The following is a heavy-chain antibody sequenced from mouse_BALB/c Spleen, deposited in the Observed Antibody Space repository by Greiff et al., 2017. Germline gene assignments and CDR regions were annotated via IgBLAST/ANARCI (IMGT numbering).Heavy chain of an antibody. V-gene: IGHV2-9*02. Sequence: VQLVESGPGLVAPAQSLFITCTASGFSLTSYGVHWVRQAPGKGLEWLGVIWAGGSTIYNSAPMSRLSISKDNSKSQVFLKMNSLQTDDTAMYYCARDGDDDLYYAMDYWGQGTSVTVSS. CDR3: ARDGDDDLYYAMDY. CDR2: IWAGGST. CDR1: GFSLTSYG. D-gene: IGHD2-3*01. J-gene: IGHJ4*01.